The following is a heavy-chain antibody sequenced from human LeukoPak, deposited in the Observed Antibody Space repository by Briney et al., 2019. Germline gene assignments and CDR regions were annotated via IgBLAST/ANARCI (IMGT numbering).Heavy chain of an antibody. V-gene: IGHV4-4*07. J-gene: IGHJ4*02. D-gene: IGHD6-6*01. CDR1: GGSISRYY. Sequence: SDTLSLTCTLSGGSISRYYRSWLREPAGKGREWIGRIYTSGSTNYNPSLKSRVTMSVDTSKNQFSLKLSSVTAADTAVYYCASQTSSIAAPDYWGQGTLVTVSS. CDR2: IYTSGST. CDR3: ASQTSSIAAPDY.